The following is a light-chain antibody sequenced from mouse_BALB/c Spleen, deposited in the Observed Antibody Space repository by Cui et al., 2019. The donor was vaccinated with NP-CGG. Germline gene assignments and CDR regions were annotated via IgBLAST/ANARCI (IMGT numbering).Light chain of an antibody. CDR2: GTN. J-gene: IGLJ1*01. V-gene: IGLV1*01. Sequence: QTVVTQASALTPSPGETVTLTCRSSTGAVTTSNYANWVQEKPDHLFTGLIGGTNNRAPGVPARFSGSLIEDKAALTITGAQTEDEAIYFCALWYSNHWVFGGGTKLTVL. CDR3: ALWYSNHWV. CDR1: TGAVTTSNY.